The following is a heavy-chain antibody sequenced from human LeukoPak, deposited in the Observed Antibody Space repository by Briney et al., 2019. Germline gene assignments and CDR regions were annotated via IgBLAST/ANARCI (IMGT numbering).Heavy chain of an antibody. CDR2: INHSGST. J-gene: IGHJ5*02. V-gene: IGHV4-34*01. D-gene: IGHD5-18*01. Sequence: SETLSLTCAVYGGSFSGYYWSWIRQPPGKGLEWIGEINHSGSTNYNPSLKSRVTISVDTSKNQFSLKLSSVTATDTAVYYCARGPRIQLWLRFDPWGQGTLVTVSS. CDR1: GGSFSGYY. CDR3: ARGPRIQLWLRFDP.